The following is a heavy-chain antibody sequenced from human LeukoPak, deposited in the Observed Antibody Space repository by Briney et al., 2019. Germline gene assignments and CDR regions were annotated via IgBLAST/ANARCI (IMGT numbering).Heavy chain of an antibody. Sequence: GGSLRLFCAASGITVRSCEIKWVRQAPGQGLEWVSTISTSGSNIYYADSVKGRFTISRDHAQNSLSLQMNSLRAEDTAVYYCARAPLGVDRIYGMDVWGQGTTVTVAS. CDR3: ARAPLGVDRIYGMDV. V-gene: IGHV3-48*03. D-gene: IGHD1-14*01. J-gene: IGHJ6*02. CDR1: GITVRSCE. CDR2: ISTSGSNI.